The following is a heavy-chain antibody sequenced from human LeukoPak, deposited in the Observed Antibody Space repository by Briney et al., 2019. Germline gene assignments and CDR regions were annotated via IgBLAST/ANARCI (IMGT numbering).Heavy chain of an antibody. CDR3: AKQLGYCSDGSCYFPY. D-gene: IGHD2-15*01. CDR2: INPSGGST. V-gene: IGHV1-46*01. CDR1: GYTFTSYY. J-gene: IGHJ4*02. Sequence: ASVKVSCKTSGYTFTSYYIHWVRQAPGQGLERMGIINPSGGSTSYAQKFQGRVTMTRDTSTSTVYMYLSSLRSEGTAVYYCAKQLGYCSDGSCYFPYWGQGTLVTVSS.